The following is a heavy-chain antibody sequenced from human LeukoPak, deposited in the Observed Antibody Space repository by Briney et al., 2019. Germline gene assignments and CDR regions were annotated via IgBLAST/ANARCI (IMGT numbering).Heavy chain of an antibody. CDR1: GFTFSSYA. CDR2: ISYDGSNK. D-gene: IGHD5-12*01. Sequence: GRSLRLSCAASGFTFSSYAMHWVRQAPGKGLEWVAVISYDGSNKYYADSVKGRFTISRDNSKNTLYLQMNSLRAEDTAVNYCARDRGSGYGPPDLDYWGQGTLVTVSS. J-gene: IGHJ4*02. V-gene: IGHV3-30*04. CDR3: ARDRGSGYGPPDLDY.